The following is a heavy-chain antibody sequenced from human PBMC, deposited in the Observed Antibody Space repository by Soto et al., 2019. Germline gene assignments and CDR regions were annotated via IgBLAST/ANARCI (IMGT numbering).Heavy chain of an antibody. CDR1: GYTFTSYD. CDR2: MNPNSGNT. Sequence: GASVKVSCKASGYTFTSYDINWVRQATGHGLEWMGWMNPNSGNTGYAQKFQGRVTMTRNTSISTAYMELSSLRSEDTAVYYCARGRGSSSSWVYYYYYYYMDVWGEGTTVTVSS. CDR3: ARGRGSSSSWVYYYYYYYMDV. D-gene: IGHD6-6*01. J-gene: IGHJ6*03. V-gene: IGHV1-8*01.